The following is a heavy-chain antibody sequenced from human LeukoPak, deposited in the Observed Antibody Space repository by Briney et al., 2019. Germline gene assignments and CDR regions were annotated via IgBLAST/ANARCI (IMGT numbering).Heavy chain of an antibody. CDR2: IYTDGRT. D-gene: IGHD3-16*01. CDR3: ARGESHLGAFDI. J-gene: IGHJ3*02. CDR1: GFTVSSNY. V-gene: IGHV3-53*01. Sequence: GGSLRLSCAASGFTVSSNYMSWVRQAPGKGLEWVSIIYTDGRTSYAASVKGRFTISTDNSKNRLYLQVNGLRAEDTAVYYCARGESHLGAFDIWGQGTMVIVSS.